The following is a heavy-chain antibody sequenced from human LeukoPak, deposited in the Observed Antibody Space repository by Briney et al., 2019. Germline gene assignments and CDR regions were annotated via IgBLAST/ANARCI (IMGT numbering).Heavy chain of an antibody. J-gene: IGHJ6*02. Sequence: PGGSLRLSCAASGFTSGIYWMSWVRQAPGKGLEWVANIKEDGSEKYYVDSVKGRFTISRDNAKNSLYLQMNSLRAEDTAVYYCARGFDSYNGMDVWGQGTTVTASS. CDR1: GFTSGIYW. D-gene: IGHD3-9*01. V-gene: IGHV3-7*01. CDR3: ARGFDSYNGMDV. CDR2: IKEDGSEK.